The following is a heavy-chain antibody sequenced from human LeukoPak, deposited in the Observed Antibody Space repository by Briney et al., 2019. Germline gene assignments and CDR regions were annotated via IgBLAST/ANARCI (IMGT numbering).Heavy chain of an antibody. V-gene: IGHV4-59*11. CDR1: DDSFSSHD. J-gene: IGHJ3*02. Sequence: PSETLSLTCAVFDDSFSSHDWTWIRQPPGKGLGWIGYISYIGRTNYNPSLKRRITISIDTPKNQCSLKLTSVTAADRAVYHCTRDLVTVSKGFDIGGQGTMVSVSS. CDR2: ISYIGRT. CDR3: TRDLVTVSKGFDI. D-gene: IGHD4-17*01.